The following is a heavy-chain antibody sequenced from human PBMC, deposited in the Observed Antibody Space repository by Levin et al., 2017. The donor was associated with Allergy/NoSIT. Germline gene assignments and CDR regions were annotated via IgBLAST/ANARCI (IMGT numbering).Heavy chain of an antibody. D-gene: IGHD2-15*01. J-gene: IGHJ4*02. CDR3: VREGGWWAPYYFDN. CDR2: ISSSTTTK. Sequence: GGSLRLSCAASGFTFRNYNMNWVRQAPGKGLEWLSYISSSTTTKYYAYSLKGRFTVSRDNAKNRLYLQMNSLRDDDTAVYYCVREGGWWAPYYFDNGGQGALVTVSS. CDR1: GFTFRNYN. V-gene: IGHV3-48*02.